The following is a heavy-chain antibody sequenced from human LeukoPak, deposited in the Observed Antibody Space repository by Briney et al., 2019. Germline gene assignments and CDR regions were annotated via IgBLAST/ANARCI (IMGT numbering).Heavy chain of an antibody. CDR2: ISYDGSNK. D-gene: IGHD3-9*01. Sequence: PGRSLRLSCAASGFTFSSYAMHWVRQAPGKGLEWVAVISYDGSNKYYADSVKGRFTISRDNSKNTLYLQVNSLRAEDTAVYYCARDLTLRYFDWLSYGMDVWGQGTTVTVSS. CDR3: ARDLTLRYFDWLSYGMDV. V-gene: IGHV3-30-3*01. J-gene: IGHJ6*02. CDR1: GFTFSSYA.